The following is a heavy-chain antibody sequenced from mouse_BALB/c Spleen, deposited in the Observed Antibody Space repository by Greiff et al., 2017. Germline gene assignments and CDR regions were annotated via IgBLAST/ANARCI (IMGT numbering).Heavy chain of an antibody. CDR3: ASHYDYDDYAMDY. Sequence: VQLQQSGPELVKPGASVKISCKASGYSFTGYYMHWVKQSHVKSLEWIGRINPYNGATSYNQNFKDKASLTVDKSSSTAYMELHSLTSEDSAVYYCASHYDYDDYAMDYWGQGTSVTVSS. V-gene: IGHV1-31*01. D-gene: IGHD2-4*01. CDR1: GYSFTGYY. J-gene: IGHJ4*01. CDR2: INPYNGAT.